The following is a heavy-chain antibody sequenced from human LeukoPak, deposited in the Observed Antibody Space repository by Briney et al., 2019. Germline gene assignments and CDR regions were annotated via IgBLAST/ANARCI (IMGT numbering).Heavy chain of an antibody. D-gene: IGHD3-22*01. J-gene: IGHJ6*02. Sequence: TGGSLRLSCAASGFTFSDYYMSWIRQAPGKGLEWVSYISSSGSTIYYADSVKGRFTISRDNAKNSLYLQMNSLRAEDTAVYYCARGSPRNYYDSSGYYIYYYYGMDVWGQGTTVTVSS. CDR1: GFTFSDYY. V-gene: IGHV3-11*01. CDR2: ISSSGSTI. CDR3: ARGSPRNYYDSSGYYIYYYYGMDV.